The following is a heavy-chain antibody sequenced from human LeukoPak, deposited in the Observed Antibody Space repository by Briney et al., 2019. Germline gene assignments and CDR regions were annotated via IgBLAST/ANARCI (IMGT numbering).Heavy chain of an antibody. V-gene: IGHV4-34*01. CDR1: GGSFSGYY. CDR3: ARGKRPGYTDY. D-gene: IGHD3-9*01. Sequence: SETLSLTCAVYGGSFSGYYWSWIRQPPGKGLEWIGEINHSGSTNYNPSLKSRVTISVDTSKNQFSLKLSSVTAADTAVYYCARGKRPGYTDYWGQGTLVTVSS. CDR2: INHSGST. J-gene: IGHJ4*02.